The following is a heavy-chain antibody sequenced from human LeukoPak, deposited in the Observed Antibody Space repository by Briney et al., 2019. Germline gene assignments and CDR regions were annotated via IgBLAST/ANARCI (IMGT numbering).Heavy chain of an antibody. D-gene: IGHD2-15*01. V-gene: IGHV1-69*06. CDR3: ARDIGYCSGGSCYSDY. CDR1: GGTFSSYA. J-gene: IGHJ4*02. CDR2: IIPIFGTA. Sequence: GASVKVSCKASGGTFSSYAISWVRQAPGQGLEWMGGIIPIFGTANYAQKFQGRVTITADKSTSTAYMELSSLRSEDTAVYYCARDIGYCSGGSCYSDYWGQGTLVTVSS.